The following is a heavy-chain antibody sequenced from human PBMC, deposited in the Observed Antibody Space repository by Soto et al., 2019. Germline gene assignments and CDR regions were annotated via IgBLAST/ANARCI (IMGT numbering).Heavy chain of an antibody. D-gene: IGHD4-17*01. CDR3: ARGTVTSGRWFGP. CDR2: ISSLSGNT. V-gene: IGHV1-18*04. J-gene: IGHJ5*02. Sequence: QVHLVQSETEVKEPGASVTVSCKTSHATFTGYTINWVRQAPGQGLEWLGWISSLSGNTYYARDFQGRLTMTTNTSATTAYMELRGLRSDDTAVYFCARGTVTSGRWFGPWGQGTLVTVSS. CDR1: HATFTGYT.